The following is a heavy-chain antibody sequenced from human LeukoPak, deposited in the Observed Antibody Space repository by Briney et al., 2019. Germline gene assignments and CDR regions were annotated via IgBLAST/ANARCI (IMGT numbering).Heavy chain of an antibody. J-gene: IGHJ4*02. CDR1: GGSISSSSYY. D-gene: IGHD2-2*02. V-gene: IGHV4-39*01. Sequence: SETLSLTCTVSGGSISSSSYYWGWIRQPPGKGLEWIGSIYYSGSTYYNPSLKSRVTISVDTSKNQFSLKLSSVTDADTAVYYCARPHSPVVPAAIDYWGQGPLVTVSS. CDR2: IYYSGST. CDR3: ARPHSPVVPAAIDY.